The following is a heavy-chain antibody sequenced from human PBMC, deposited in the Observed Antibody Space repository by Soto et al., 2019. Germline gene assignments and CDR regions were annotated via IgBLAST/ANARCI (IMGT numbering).Heavy chain of an antibody. CDR3: ARSRITGTTWSFDK. V-gene: IGHV5-51*01. CDR2: IYPGDSDA. D-gene: IGHD1-20*01. Sequence: SGWRFTNYWNGWVRQMPGKGLEWMAIIYPGDSDARYRPSFQGQVTISADKSINTAYLQWSSLKASDTAMYYCARSRITGTTWSFDKWGQGTLVTVSS. CDR1: GWRFTNYW. J-gene: IGHJ4*02.